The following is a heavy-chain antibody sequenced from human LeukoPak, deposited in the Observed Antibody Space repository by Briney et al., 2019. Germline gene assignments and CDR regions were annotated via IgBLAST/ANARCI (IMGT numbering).Heavy chain of an antibody. V-gene: IGHV3-23*01. CDR1: GFTFSSYA. D-gene: IGHD6-13*01. CDR2: ISGSGGST. CDR3: AKDWLQQLDAFDI. Sequence: GGPLRLSCAASGFTFSSYAMSWVRQAPGKGLEWVSAISGSGGSTYYADSVKGRFTISRDNSKNTLYLQMNSLRAEDTAVYYCAKDWLQQLDAFDIWGQGTMVTVSS. J-gene: IGHJ3*02.